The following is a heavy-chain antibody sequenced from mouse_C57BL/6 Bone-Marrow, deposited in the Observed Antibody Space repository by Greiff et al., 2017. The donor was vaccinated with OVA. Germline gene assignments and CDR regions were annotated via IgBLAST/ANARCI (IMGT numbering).Heavy chain of an antibody. D-gene: IGHD1-1*01. CDR1: GFTFSSYA. V-gene: IGHV5-9-1*02. CDR3: TRASYYYGSSMLAYDY. J-gene: IGHJ2*01. CDR2: ISSGGDYI. Sequence: EVKLMESGEGLVKPGGSLKLSCAASGFTFSSYAMSWVRQTPEKRLEWVAYISSGGDYIYYADTVKGRFTLSRDNARNTLYLQMSSLKSEDTAMYYGTRASYYYGSSMLAYDYWGQGTTLTVSS.